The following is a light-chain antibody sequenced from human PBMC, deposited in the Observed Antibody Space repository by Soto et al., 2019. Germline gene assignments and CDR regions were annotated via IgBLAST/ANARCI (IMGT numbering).Light chain of an antibody. J-gene: IGKJ1*01. V-gene: IGKV1-5*03. CDR1: QSISSW. CDR2: KAS. Sequence: DIQMTQSPSTLSASVGDRVTIICRASQSISSWLAWYQQKGGKAPKLLISKASNLQSGVPSRFSGSGSGTEFTLTISSLQLDDFATYYCQEYKSLGTFGQGTKVDIK. CDR3: QEYKSLGT.